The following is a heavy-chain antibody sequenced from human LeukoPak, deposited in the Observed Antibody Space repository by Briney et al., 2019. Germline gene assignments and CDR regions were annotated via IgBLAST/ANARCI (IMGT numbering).Heavy chain of an antibody. D-gene: IGHD6-19*01. CDR1: GGSISTTNYY. CDR2: VYYSGST. J-gene: IGHJ4*02. Sequence: PSETLSLTCTVSGGSISTTNYYWGWIRQSPGKGLEWFGCVYYSGSTYYNPSLKSRVTISVDTSKNQFSLNLSSVTAADTAVYYCARVGPGGYSSGWYFGYWGQGTLVTVSS. CDR3: ARVGPGGYSSGWYFGY. V-gene: IGHV4-39*07.